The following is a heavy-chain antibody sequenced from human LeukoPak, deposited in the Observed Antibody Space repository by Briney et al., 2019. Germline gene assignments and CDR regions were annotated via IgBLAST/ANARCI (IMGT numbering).Heavy chain of an antibody. J-gene: IGHJ4*02. CDR1: GGSVGSYY. V-gene: IGHV4-59*02. CDR2: IYDSGST. Sequence: SETLSLTCTVSGGSVGSYYWSWIRLPPGKGLEWIGYIYDSGSTNYNPSLKSRVTISVDTSTNQFSLKLSSVTAADTAVYYCARCLSGTYYDYWGQGTLVTVSS. D-gene: IGHD1-26*01. CDR3: ARCLSGTYYDY.